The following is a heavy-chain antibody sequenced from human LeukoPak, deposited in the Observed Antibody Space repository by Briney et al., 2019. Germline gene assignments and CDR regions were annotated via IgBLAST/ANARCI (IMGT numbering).Heavy chain of an antibody. J-gene: IGHJ3*02. Sequence: GGSLRLSCAASGFTFSTYEMNWVRQAPGKGLEWVSYIVSSGATIYYADSVKGRFTISRDDAKNSLFLQMNSLRTEDTALYYCARASYYYDTTGLGAVDIWGQGTMVTVSS. CDR1: GFTFSTYE. V-gene: IGHV3-48*03. CDR3: ARASYYYDTTGLGAVDI. D-gene: IGHD3-22*01. CDR2: IVSSGATI.